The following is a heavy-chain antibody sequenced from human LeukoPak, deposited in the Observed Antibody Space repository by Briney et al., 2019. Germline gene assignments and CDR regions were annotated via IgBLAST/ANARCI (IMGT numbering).Heavy chain of an antibody. J-gene: IGHJ1*01. Sequence: GGSLRLSGEASGFIFTSYAMNWVRQTPGKGLKWVSGISGYSGSTGYADAVKGRFVISRDNSKNMLHLQMNSLKSEDTAVYYCAKEARDVGALGEFFRHWGQGTLVIVSS. V-gene: IGHV3-23*01. D-gene: IGHD1-26*01. CDR2: ISGYSGST. CDR1: GFIFTSYA. CDR3: AKEARDVGALGEFFRH.